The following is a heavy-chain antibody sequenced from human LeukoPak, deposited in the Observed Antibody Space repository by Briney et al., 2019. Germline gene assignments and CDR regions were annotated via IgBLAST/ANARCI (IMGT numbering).Heavy chain of an antibody. CDR1: GGSISSYY. J-gene: IGHJ4*02. V-gene: IGHV4-59*01. CDR3: ARYIAVAGTRFDYFDY. CDR2: IYYSGST. D-gene: IGHD6-19*01. Sequence: SETLSLTCTVSGGSISSYYWSWIRQPPGKGLGWIGYIYYSGSTNYNPSLESRVTISVDTSKNQFSLKLSSVTAADTAVYYCARYIAVAGTRFDYFDYWGQGTLVTVSS.